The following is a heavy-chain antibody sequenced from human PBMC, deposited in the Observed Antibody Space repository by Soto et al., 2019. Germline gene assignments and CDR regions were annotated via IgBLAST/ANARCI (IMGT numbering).Heavy chain of an antibody. CDR1: EYSFSTYW. D-gene: IGHD3-3*01. V-gene: IGHV5-51*01. CDR2: IYPGDSDT. Sequence: GESLKISCKGSEYSFSTYWIAWVRQMPGKGLEWMGVIYPGDSDTRYGPSFQGQVTISADKSISTAHLQWSSLKASDTAMYYCARQIRHYDYWSNEYYYYGLDVWGQGTTVTVSS. CDR3: ARQIRHYDYWSNEYYYYGLDV. J-gene: IGHJ6*02.